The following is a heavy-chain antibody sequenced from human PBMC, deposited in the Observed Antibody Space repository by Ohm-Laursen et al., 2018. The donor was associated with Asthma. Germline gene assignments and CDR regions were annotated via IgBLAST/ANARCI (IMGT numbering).Heavy chain of an antibody. CDR3: ARGVVSRTTPNWFDP. J-gene: IGHJ5*02. CDR2: IYYSGST. CDR1: GGSISSYY. Sequence: SDTLSLTCSVSGGSISSYYWSWIRQPPGKGLEWIGYIYYSGSTNYNPSLKSRVTISLDTSKRQFSLSLNSASAADTAVYYCARGVVSRTTPNWFDPWGQGTLVTVSS. D-gene: IGHD2/OR15-2a*01. V-gene: IGHV4-59*07.